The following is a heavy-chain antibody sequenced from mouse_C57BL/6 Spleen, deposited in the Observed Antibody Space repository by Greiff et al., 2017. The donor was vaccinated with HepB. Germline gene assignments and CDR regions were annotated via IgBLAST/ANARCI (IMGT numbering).Heavy chain of an antibody. D-gene: IGHD4-1*01. Sequence: VQLQQSGPELVKPGASVKISCKASGYSFTGYYMHWVKQSSEKSLEWIGEINPSTGGTSYNQKFKGKATLTVDKSSSTAYMQLKSLTSEDSAVYYCATGLTGTSAYWGQGTLVTVSA. CDR3: ATGLTGTSAY. CDR1: GYSFTGYY. V-gene: IGHV1-43*01. CDR2: INPSTGGT. J-gene: IGHJ3*01.